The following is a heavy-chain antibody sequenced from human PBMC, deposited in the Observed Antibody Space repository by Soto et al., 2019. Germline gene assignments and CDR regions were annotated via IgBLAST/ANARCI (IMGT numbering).Heavy chain of an antibody. CDR3: TKSADSAGWGVDF. Sequence: PVGSLRLSCVASGFMFDSYAMNWVRQAPGKGLEWVSYISPGGDMIYYAESLKGRITISRDNARNSLSLQMNILSDEDTAVYYCTKSADSAGWGVDFWGQGTLVTVSS. J-gene: IGHJ4*02. CDR1: GFMFDSYA. CDR2: ISPGGDMI. V-gene: IGHV3-48*02. D-gene: IGHD6-19*01.